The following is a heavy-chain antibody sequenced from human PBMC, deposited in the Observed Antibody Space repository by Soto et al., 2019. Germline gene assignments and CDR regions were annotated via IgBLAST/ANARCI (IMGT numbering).Heavy chain of an antibody. V-gene: IGHV5-51*01. J-gene: IGHJ4*02. Sequence: GESLKISCEGSGCIFTSYWIGWVRQMPGKGLERMGIIYPGDSDTRYSPSFQGQVTISADKSISTAYLQWNSLKASDTAMYFCARLDHFDTSARSTGDFDCWGQGTLVTVSS. CDR3: ARLDHFDTSARSTGDFDC. D-gene: IGHD3-22*01. CDR1: GCIFTSYW. CDR2: IYPGDSDT.